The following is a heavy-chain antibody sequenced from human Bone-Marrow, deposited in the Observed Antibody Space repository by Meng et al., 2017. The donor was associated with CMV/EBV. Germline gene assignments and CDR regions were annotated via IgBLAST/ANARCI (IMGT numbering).Heavy chain of an antibody. CDR1: GGSISSSSYY. CDR3: ARDDRVVPGRYYGMDV. Sequence: SETLSLTCTVSGGSISSSSYYWGWIRQPPGKGLEWIGSIYYSGSTYYNPSLKSRVTISVDTSKNQFSLKLSSVTAADTAVYYCARDDRVVPGRYYGMDVWGQGTTVTSPQ. D-gene: IGHD2-2*01. V-gene: IGHV4-39*07. J-gene: IGHJ6*01. CDR2: IYYSGST.